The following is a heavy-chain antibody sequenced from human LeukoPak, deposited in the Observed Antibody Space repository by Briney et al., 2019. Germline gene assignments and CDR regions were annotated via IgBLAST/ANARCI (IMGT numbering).Heavy chain of an antibody. CDR2: MNSNTGNT. D-gene: IGHD3-22*01. CDR3: ARGRRGSSGPWSWYLDL. V-gene: IGHV1-8*01. J-gene: IGHJ2*01. Sequence: ASVKVSCKASGFTLTNFDINWVRQATGQGLEWMGWMNSNTGNTGYAQEFQGRVTMTRDTSIGTAYMELTNVRSEDTAVYYCARGRRGSSGPWSWYLDLWGRGTLVTASS. CDR1: GFTLTNFD.